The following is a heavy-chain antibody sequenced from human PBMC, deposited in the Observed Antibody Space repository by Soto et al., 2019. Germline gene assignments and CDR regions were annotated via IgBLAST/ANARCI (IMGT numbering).Heavy chain of an antibody. CDR3: AKCIAAARTIGY. J-gene: IGHJ4*02. CDR1: GGSISSSNW. V-gene: IGHV4-4*02. D-gene: IGHD6-25*01. CDR2: IYHSGST. Sequence: QVQLQESGPGLVKPSGTLSLTCAVSGGSISSSNWWSWVRQPPGKGLEWIGEIYHSGSTNYNPSLKSRVNISVNKAKNQFSLKLSSVTAADRAVYYCAKCIAAARTIGYWGQGTLVTVSS.